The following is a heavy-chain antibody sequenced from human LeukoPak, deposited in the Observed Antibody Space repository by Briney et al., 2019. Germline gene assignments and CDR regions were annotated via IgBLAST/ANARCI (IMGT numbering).Heavy chain of an antibody. V-gene: IGHV4-39*07. D-gene: IGHD2-15*01. CDR1: GGSISSSSYY. CDR2: INHSGST. CDR3: ARGVPSIVVVAATIHYYYYMDV. Sequence: SETLSLTCTVSGGSISSSSYYWSWIRQPPGKGLEWIGEINHSGSTNYNPSLKSRVTISVDTSKNQFSLKLSSVTAADTAVYYCARGVPSIVVVAATIHYYYYMDVWGKGTTVTVSS. J-gene: IGHJ6*03.